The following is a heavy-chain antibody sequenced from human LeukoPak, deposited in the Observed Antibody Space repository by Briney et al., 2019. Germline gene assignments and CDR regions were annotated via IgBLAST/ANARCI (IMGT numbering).Heavy chain of an antibody. J-gene: IGHJ4*02. V-gene: IGHV3-15*01. CDR1: GFTFKYAW. Sequence: GGPLRLSCAASGFTFKYAWMTWVRQAPGKGLEWVGRIKSKTDGGTPDYAAPVEGRFSTSRDDSKNTLSLQMNSLRAEDTAVYYCAKDLVTTGDYYFDYWGQGTLVTVSS. D-gene: IGHD4-17*01. CDR2: IKSKTDGGTP. CDR3: AKDLVTTGDYYFDY.